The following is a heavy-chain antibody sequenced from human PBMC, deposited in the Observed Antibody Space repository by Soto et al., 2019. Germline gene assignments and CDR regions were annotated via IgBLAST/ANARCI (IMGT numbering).Heavy chain of an antibody. Sequence: SETLSLTCTVSGGSISSGGYYWSWIRQHPGKGLEWIGYIYYSGSTYYNPSLKSRVTISVDTSKNQFSLKLSSVTAADTAVYCCARDVFYYYGMEDWGQGTTVTVPS. CDR3: ARDVFYYYGMED. V-gene: IGHV4-31*03. CDR1: GGSISSGGYY. D-gene: IGHD3-10*01. J-gene: IGHJ6*02. CDR2: IYYSGST.